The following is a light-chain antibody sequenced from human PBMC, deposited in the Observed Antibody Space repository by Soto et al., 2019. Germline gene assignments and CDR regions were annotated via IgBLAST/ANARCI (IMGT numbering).Light chain of an antibody. CDR1: QSVSSSY. V-gene: IGKV3-20*01. CDR2: GAS. Sequence: EIVLTQSPGILSLSPGERATLSCRASQSVSSSYLAWYQQKPGQAPRLLIYGASNRATGIPDRFSARGSGTDFTLPISRLEPEDFAVYYCQQYGSSPPYTFGQGTKLDIK. CDR3: QQYGSSPPYT. J-gene: IGKJ2*01.